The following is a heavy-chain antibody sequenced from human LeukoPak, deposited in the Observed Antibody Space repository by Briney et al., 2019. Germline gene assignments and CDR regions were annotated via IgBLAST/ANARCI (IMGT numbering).Heavy chain of an antibody. CDR1: GFTFSDYY. CDR2: ISSSGSTI. D-gene: IGHD5-18*01. CDR3: ARDRGYSYGDAFDI. J-gene: IGHJ3*02. V-gene: IGHV3-11*01. Sequence: GGSLRLSCAASGFTFSDYYMSWIRQAPGKGLEWVSYISSSGSTIYYADSVKGRFTISRNNAKNSLYLQMNSLRAEDTAVFYCARDRGYSYGDAFDIWGQGTMVTVSS.